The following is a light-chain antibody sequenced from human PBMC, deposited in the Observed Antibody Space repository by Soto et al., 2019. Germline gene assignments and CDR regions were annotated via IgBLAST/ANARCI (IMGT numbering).Light chain of an antibody. J-gene: IGLJ1*01. Sequence: QSVLAQPPSVSGAPGQRVTISCTGISSSSGADYDVRWYQQLPGRAPKLLIYGNTNRPSGVPDRFSGSKSGTSATLGITGFQTGDEADYYCGSWDSSLSAYVFGTGTKVTVL. CDR2: GNT. V-gene: IGLV1-40*01. CDR1: SSSSGADYD. CDR3: GSWDSSLSAYV.